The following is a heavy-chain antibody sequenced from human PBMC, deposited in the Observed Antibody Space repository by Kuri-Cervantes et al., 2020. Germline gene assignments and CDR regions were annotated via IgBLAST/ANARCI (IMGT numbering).Heavy chain of an antibody. Sequence: GESLKISCAASGLTFSSYWMHWVRQAPGKGLVWVSRINSDGSSTSYADSVKGRFTISRDNAKNTLYLQMNSLRAEDTAVYYCAREYCSGGSCYSFIAFDIWGQGTMVTDSS. D-gene: IGHD2-15*01. J-gene: IGHJ3*02. CDR1: GLTFSSYW. CDR2: INSDGSST. CDR3: AREYCSGGSCYSFIAFDI. V-gene: IGHV3-74*01.